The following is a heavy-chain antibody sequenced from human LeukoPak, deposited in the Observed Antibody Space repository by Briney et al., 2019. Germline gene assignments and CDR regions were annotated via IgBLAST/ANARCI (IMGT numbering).Heavy chain of an antibody. CDR2: IYHSGST. D-gene: IGHD5-24*01. V-gene: IGHV4-38-2*02. J-gene: IGHJ4*02. Sequence: KASETLSLTCTVSGYSISSGYYWGWIRQPPGKGLEWIGSIYHSGSTYYNPSLKSRVTISVDTSKNQFSLKLSSVTAADTAVYYCAREGVWLQLPNDCWGQGTLVTVSS. CDR3: AREGVWLQLPNDC. CDR1: GYSISSGYY.